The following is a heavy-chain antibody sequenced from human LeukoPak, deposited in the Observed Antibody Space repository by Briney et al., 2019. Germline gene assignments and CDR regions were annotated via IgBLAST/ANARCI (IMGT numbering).Heavy chain of an antibody. Sequence: ASVKVSCKASGYTFTSYDINWVRQATGQGLERMGWMNPNSGNTGYAQKFQGRVTMTRNTSISTAYMELSSLRSEDTAVYYCAGTMVVGDRSLQHWGQGTLVTVSS. CDR2: MNPNSGNT. D-gene: IGHD3-22*01. V-gene: IGHV1-8*01. CDR1: GYTFTSYD. CDR3: AGTMVVGDRSLQH. J-gene: IGHJ1*01.